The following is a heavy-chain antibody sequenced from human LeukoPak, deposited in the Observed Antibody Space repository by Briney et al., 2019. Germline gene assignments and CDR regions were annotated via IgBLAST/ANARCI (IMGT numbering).Heavy chain of an antibody. Sequence: GGSLRLSCAASGFTFSTSAMSWVRQAPGKGLEWVSIISGSGGSTNYADSVKGRFTISRDNSKNTLYLQMNSLRAEDTAVYYCATRVVGPTFDYWGQGTLVTVSS. D-gene: IGHD1-26*01. J-gene: IGHJ4*02. V-gene: IGHV3-23*01. CDR1: GFTFSTSA. CDR2: ISGSGGST. CDR3: ATRVVGPTFDY.